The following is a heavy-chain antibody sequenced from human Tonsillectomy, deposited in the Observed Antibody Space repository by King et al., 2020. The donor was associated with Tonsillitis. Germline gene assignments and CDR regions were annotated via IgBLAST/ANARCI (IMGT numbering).Heavy chain of an antibody. CDR3: VRHIAYDFGSGSPAADY. CDR2: IYHTGNT. Sequence: QLQESGPGLVKPSETLSLTCTVSGGSISSSSYYWGWIRPPPGKGPEWIVNIYHTGNTYYNPSLKSRVSMSVDTSNNQFSLKLNSVTAADTAVYYCVRHIAYDFGSGSPAADYWGQGTLVTVSS. J-gene: IGHJ4*02. D-gene: IGHD3-10*01. CDR1: GGSISSSSYY. V-gene: IGHV4-39*01.